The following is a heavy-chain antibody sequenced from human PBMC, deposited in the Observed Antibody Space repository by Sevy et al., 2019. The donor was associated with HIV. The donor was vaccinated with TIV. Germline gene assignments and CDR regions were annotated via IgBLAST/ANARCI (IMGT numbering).Heavy chain of an antibody. J-gene: IGHJ4*02. D-gene: IGHD4-17*01. CDR2: INAANGNT. CDR1: GYTFTHYA. Sequence: ASVKVSCKASGYTFTHYAIHWVGQAPGQRLEWMGWINAANGNTKYSQKFQGRVTITRDTSASTAYMELSSLISEDTAIYYCARAIGPSVTKFEYWGQGTKVAVSS. CDR3: ARAIGPSVTKFEY. V-gene: IGHV1-3*01.